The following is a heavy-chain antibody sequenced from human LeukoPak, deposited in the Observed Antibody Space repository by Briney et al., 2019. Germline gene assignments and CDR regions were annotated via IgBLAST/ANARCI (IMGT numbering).Heavy chain of an antibody. CDR2: IKQDGSDK. J-gene: IGHJ4*02. CDR1: GFTSSTYW. Sequence: PGGSLRLSCAASGFTSSTYWMSWVRQAPGKGLEWVANIKQDGSDKYYVDSVKGRFTISRDNAKNSLFLQMNSLRAEDTAVYYCARVRCSSNSCFPDYWGQGTLVTVSS. D-gene: IGHD2-2*01. V-gene: IGHV3-7*01. CDR3: ARVRCSSNSCFPDY.